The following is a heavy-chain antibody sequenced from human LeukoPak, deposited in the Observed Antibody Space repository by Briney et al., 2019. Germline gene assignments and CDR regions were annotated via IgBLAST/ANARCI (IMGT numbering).Heavy chain of an antibody. Sequence: GASVKVSCKASGYTFTSYGINWVRQAPGQGLEWMGWISAYNGNTNYAQKFQGRVTMTTDTSTNTAYMELRSLRSDDTAVYYCGRGSTARYYYDSSGYYRGAVDYWGQGTLVTISS. CDR1: GYTFTSYG. J-gene: IGHJ4*02. V-gene: IGHV1-18*01. D-gene: IGHD3-22*01. CDR2: ISAYNGNT. CDR3: GRGSTARYYYDSSGYYRGAVDY.